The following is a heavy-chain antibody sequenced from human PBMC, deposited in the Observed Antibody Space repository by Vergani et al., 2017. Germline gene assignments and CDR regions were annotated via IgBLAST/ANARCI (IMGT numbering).Heavy chain of an antibody. CDR2: IYYSGST. CDR1: GGSISSYY. V-gene: IGHV4-59*01. J-gene: IGHJ6*02. CDR3: ARVEMATEGPLHYYYGMDV. Sequence: QVQLQESGPGLVKPSETLSLTCTVSGGSISSYYWSWIRQPPGKGLEWIGYIYYSGSTNYNPSLKSRVTISVDTSKNQFSLKLSSVTAADTAVHYCARVEMATEGPLHYYYGMDVWGQGTTVTVSS. D-gene: IGHD5-24*01.